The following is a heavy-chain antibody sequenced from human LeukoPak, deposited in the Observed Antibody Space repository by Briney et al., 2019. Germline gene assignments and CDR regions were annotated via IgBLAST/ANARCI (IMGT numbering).Heavy chain of an antibody. CDR1: GGSISSSSYY. V-gene: IGHV4-39*07. CDR3: AKGPSITMIRGGQWYYYMDV. J-gene: IGHJ6*03. CDR2: INYSGST. D-gene: IGHD3-10*01. Sequence: PSETLSLTCTVSGGSISSSSYYWGWIRQPPGKGLEWIGSINYSGSTYYNPSLKSRVTISVDRSKNQFSLKLSSVTAADTAVYYCAKGPSITMIRGGQWYYYMDVWGKGTTVTISS.